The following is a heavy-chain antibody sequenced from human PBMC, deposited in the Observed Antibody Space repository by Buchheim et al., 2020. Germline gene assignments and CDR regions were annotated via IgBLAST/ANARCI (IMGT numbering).Heavy chain of an antibody. J-gene: IGHJ4*02. Sequence: EVQLVESGGDLIQPGGSLRLSCAASGFTFSTYTMSWVRQAPGKGLEWVSTISGSGGSTYHADSVKGRFPIPQENSNNPRDLQMNSLRAEDTAVYYCAKDQPDYGDYEEGYWGQGTL. CDR2: ISGSGGST. V-gene: IGHV3-23*04. D-gene: IGHD4-17*01. CDR1: GFTFSTYT. CDR3: AKDQPDYGDYEEGY.